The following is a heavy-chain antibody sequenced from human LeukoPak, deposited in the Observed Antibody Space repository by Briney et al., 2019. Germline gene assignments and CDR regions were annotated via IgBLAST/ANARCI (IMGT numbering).Heavy chain of an antibody. CDR2: VSDTGGST. V-gene: IGHV3-23*01. J-gene: IGHJ4*02. Sequence: GGSLRLSCAASGFTFNTYVMSWVRQAPGKGLEWVSAVSDTGGSTYFADSVKGRFTISRGNSKNTLYLQMSSLRVEDTAVYYCARGLGTFDYWGQGTLVTVSS. D-gene: IGHD3-10*01. CDR3: ARGLGTFDY. CDR1: GFTFNTYV.